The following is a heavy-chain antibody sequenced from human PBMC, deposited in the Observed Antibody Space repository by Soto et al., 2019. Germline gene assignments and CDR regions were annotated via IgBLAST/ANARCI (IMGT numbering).Heavy chain of an antibody. J-gene: IGHJ4*02. CDR1: GFTFSQSW. CDR3: TTYDYIWASHRDRWAY. Sequence: VQLVESGGDLVKPGGSLRLSCAASGFTFSQSWMGWVRQAPGKGLEWVARIKSETDGGPMDYAAPVEGRFAISRDDSQKSLFLQLSSLQTEETAVYYCTTYDYIWASHRDRWAYWCQGSMATPSS. V-gene: IGHV3-15*01. CDR2: IKSETDGGPM. D-gene: IGHD3-16*02.